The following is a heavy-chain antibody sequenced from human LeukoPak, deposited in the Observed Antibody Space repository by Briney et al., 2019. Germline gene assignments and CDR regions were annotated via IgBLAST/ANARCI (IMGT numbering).Heavy chain of an antibody. CDR3: ARDGRHRYYYDSSGFYGSWFDP. V-gene: IGHV1-18*01. J-gene: IGHJ5*02. D-gene: IGHD3-22*01. Sequence: PGASVTVSCTASGYTFTSYGISWVRQAPGQGLEWMGWISGYNGNTKNAQKLQGRVTMTTATSTSTAYMELRSLRADDTAAYYCARDGRHRYYYDSSGFYGSWFDPWGQGTLVTVSS. CDR2: ISGYNGNT. CDR1: GYTFTSYG.